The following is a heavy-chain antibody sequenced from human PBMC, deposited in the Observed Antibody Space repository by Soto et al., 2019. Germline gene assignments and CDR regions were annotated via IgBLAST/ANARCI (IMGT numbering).Heavy chain of an antibody. J-gene: IGHJ6*02. Sequence: VVSVKVSCKASGYTFTSYYMHWGRQSPGQGLEWMGIINPSGGSTGYAQKFQGRVTMTRDTSTSTVYMELSSLRSEDTAVYYCARDRYYYDSSGSDGMDVWGQGTTVTVSS. CDR1: GYTFTSYY. D-gene: IGHD3-22*01. V-gene: IGHV1-46*01. CDR2: INPSGGST. CDR3: ARDRYYYDSSGSDGMDV.